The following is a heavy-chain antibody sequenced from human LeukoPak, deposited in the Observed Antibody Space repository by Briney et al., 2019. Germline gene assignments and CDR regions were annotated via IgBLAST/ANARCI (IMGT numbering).Heavy chain of an antibody. CDR2: ISGSGGST. CDR3: AKVSFGELFHFDY. Sequence: GGSLRLSCAASAFTFSHYAMHWVRQAPGKGLEWVSAISGSGGSTYYADSVKGRFTISRDNSKNTLYLQMNSLRAEDTAVYYCAKVSFGELFHFDYWGQGTLVTVSS. D-gene: IGHD3-10*01. V-gene: IGHV3-23*01. J-gene: IGHJ4*02. CDR1: AFTFSHYA.